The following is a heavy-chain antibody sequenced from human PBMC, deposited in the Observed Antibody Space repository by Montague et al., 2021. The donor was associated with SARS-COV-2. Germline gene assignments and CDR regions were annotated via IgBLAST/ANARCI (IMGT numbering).Heavy chain of an antibody. CDR3: ARHERQWLRLYPYYFDY. J-gene: IGHJ4*02. D-gene: IGHD5-12*01. CDR2: IYYSGST. CDR1: GDSISSSSYY. Sequence: SETLSLTRTVSGDSISSSSYYWGWIRQPPGKGLEWIGSIYYSGSTYYNPSLKSRVTISVDTSKNQFSLKLSSVTAADTAVYYRARHERQWLRLYPYYFDYWGQGTLVTVSS. V-gene: IGHV4-39*01.